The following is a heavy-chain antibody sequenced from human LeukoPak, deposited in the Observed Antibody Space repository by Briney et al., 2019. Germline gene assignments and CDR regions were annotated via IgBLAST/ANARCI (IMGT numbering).Heavy chain of an antibody. CDR1: GLTFRSYW. CDR3: ARERDGRFFDY. V-gene: IGHV3-7*01. Sequence: GGSLRLSCAVSGLTFRSYWMSWVRQAPGKGLEWVANTNQDGSEKYFVDSVKGRFTISRDNAKNSLHLQMNTLRAEDTAVYYCARERDGRFFDYWGQGTLVTVSS. J-gene: IGHJ4*02. CDR2: TNQDGSEK. D-gene: IGHD5-24*01.